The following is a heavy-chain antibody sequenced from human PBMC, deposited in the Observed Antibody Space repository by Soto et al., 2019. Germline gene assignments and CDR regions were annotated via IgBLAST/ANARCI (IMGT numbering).Heavy chain of an antibody. V-gene: IGHV1-3*01. CDR1: GYTFTNYA. CDR2: INAGNGNT. J-gene: IGHJ3*02. D-gene: IGHD3-10*01. Sequence: ASVKVSCKASGYTFTNYAIHWVRQAPGQRLEWMGWINAGNGNTKYSQKFQGRVTITRDTSASTAYMELSSLRPEDTAVYYCARTIRGVAFDIWGQGTMVTVSS. CDR3: ARTIRGVAFDI.